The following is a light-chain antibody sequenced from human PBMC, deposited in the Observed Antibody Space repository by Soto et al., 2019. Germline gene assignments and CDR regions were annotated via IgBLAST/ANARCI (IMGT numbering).Light chain of an antibody. V-gene: IGKV3-15*01. Sequence: EKVMTQSPATLSVSPGERATLSCRASQSVSSDLAWYQQKPGQAPRLLIYGASTRATGVPASFSGSGSWTEFTLTISSLQSEDFAVYYCQQYNNWPLTFGGGTKVVIK. CDR3: QQYNNWPLT. CDR1: QSVSSD. J-gene: IGKJ4*01. CDR2: GAS.